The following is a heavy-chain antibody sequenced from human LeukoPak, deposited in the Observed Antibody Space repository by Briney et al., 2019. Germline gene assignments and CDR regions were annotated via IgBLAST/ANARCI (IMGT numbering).Heavy chain of an antibody. CDR2: IGDSSGTT. CDR1: GITFSTYA. V-gene: IGHV3-23*01. D-gene: IGHD1-26*01. J-gene: IGHJ6*03. CDR3: AKVPLGSGSFFPYYYYMDV. Sequence: PGGSLRLSCAASGITFSTYAMTWVRQAPGKGLEWVSGIGDSSGTTYYADSVRGRFTISRDNSKNTLYLQMNSLRADDTAVYYCAKVPLGSGSFFPYYYYMDVWGKGTTVTVSS.